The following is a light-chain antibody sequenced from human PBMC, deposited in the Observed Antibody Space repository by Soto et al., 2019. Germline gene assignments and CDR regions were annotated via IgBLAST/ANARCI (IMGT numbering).Light chain of an antibody. CDR3: QQYCDFRPK. J-gene: IGKJ1*01. V-gene: IGKV3-20*01. CDR2: GAS. Sequence: IVLTQSPDTLSLSPGERATLSCRASQSVTYDQLAWYRQTPGQAPRLLIYGASSRAAGIPDRFSGSGSGTDFTLTISRLEPEDFVVYHCQQYCDFRPKFGQGTKVDIK. CDR1: QSVTYDQ.